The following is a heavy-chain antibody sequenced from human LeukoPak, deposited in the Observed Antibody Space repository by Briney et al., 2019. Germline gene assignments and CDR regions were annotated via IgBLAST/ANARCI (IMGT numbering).Heavy chain of an antibody. Sequence: SEIQSLTCTVSGGSISSYYWSWIRQPPGKGLEWIGYIYHTGSTSYNPSLKGRVTISVDTSKNQFSLKLSSVTAADTAVYYCARGLNRNDYGDYGYWGQGTLVTVPS. CDR1: GGSISSYY. CDR2: IYHTGST. D-gene: IGHD4-17*01. CDR3: ARGLNRNDYGDYGY. V-gene: IGHV4-59*01. J-gene: IGHJ4*02.